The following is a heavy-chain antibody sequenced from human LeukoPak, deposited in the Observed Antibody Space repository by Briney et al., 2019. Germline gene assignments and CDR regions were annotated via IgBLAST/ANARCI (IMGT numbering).Heavy chain of an antibody. V-gene: IGHV4-4*02. CDR3: ARVFPSPARYFDY. J-gene: IGHJ4*02. Sequence: SETLSLTCAVSGGSISSSNWWSWVRQPPGKGLEWIGEIYHSGSTNYNPSLKSRVTISVDKSKNQFSLKLSSVTAADTAVYYCARVFPSPARYFDYWGQGTLVTVSS. CDR2: IYHSGST. CDR1: GGSISSSNW. D-gene: IGHD2-2*01.